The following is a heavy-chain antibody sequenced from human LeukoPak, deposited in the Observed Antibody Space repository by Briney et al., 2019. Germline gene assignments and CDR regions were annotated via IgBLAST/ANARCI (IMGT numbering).Heavy chain of an antibody. CDR2: ISYDGRNK. D-gene: IGHD3-10*01. CDR1: GFTFSNYD. V-gene: IGHV3-30*18. J-gene: IGHJ3*02. Sequence: GGSLRLSCAASGFTFSNYDMHWVRQAPGKGLEWVAVISYDGRNKDYADAVKGRFTISRDMSKNTLYLQMNSLRAEDSAVYYCAKDETIMVRGVYDAFDIWGQGTMVTVSS. CDR3: AKDETIMVRGVYDAFDI.